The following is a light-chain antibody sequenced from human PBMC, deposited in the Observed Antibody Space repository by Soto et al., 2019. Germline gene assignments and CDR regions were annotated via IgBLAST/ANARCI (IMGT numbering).Light chain of an antibody. CDR3: TSYTTSSTVI. J-gene: IGLJ2*01. Sequence: QSALTQPASASGSPGQSITISCSGSSSDVGDYNYVSWYQQHPGKAPKLMIYEVSNRPSGVSNRFSGSKSGNTASLTISGLQAEDEADYYCTSYTTSSTVIFGGGTKVTVL. V-gene: IGLV2-14*01. CDR2: EVS. CDR1: SSDVGDYNY.